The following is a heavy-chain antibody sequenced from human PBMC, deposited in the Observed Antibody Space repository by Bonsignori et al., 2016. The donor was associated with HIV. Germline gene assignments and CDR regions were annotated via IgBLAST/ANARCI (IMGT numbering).Heavy chain of an antibody. J-gene: IGHJ3*02. V-gene: IGHV3-74*01. CDR1: GFTFTGYW. CDR3: ARGGYSHGFDI. Sequence: EVQLVESGGGLIQPGGSLRLSCAASGFTFTGYWFHWVRQAPGKGLVWVSRINSDGTDTIYADSVKGRFTMSRDNTKNTLHLQMNILRDEDTAVYYCARGGYSHGFDIWGQGTMVTVSS. D-gene: IGHD3-22*01. CDR2: INSDGTDT.